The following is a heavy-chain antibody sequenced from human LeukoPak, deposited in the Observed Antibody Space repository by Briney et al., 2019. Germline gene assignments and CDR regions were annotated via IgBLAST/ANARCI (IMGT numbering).Heavy chain of an antibody. CDR3: ARAMETTYYDFWSGYQINWFDP. CDR2: INHSGST. V-gene: IGHV4-61*01. Sequence: SETLSLTCTVSGGSVSSGSYYWSWIRQPPGKGLEWIGEINHSGSTNYNPSLKSRVTISVDTSKNQFSLKLSSVTAADTAVYYCARAMETTYYDFWSGYQINWFDPWGQGTLVTVSS. J-gene: IGHJ5*02. D-gene: IGHD3-3*01. CDR1: GGSVSSGSYY.